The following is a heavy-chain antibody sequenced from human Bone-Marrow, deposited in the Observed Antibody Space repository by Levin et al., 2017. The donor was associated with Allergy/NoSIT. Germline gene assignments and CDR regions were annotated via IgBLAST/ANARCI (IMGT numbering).Heavy chain of an antibody. D-gene: IGHD5-24*01. CDR2: IWYDGSHE. J-gene: IGHJ4*02. V-gene: IGHV3-33*01. Sequence: GESLKISCGASGFTFSRYGIHWVRQAPGKGLEWVAVIWYDGSHESYADSVKGRFTISKDNSKNTLYLQMNSLRAEDTAVYYCARDGDGYNLDYWGQGTLVSVSS. CDR1: GFTFSRYG. CDR3: ARDGDGYNLDY.